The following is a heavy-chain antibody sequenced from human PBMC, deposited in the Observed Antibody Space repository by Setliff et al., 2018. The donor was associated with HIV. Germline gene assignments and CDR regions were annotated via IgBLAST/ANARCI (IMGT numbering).Heavy chain of an antibody. CDR2: IYPSDSDT. J-gene: IGHJ3*02. V-gene: IGHV5-51*01. Sequence: GESLKISCQGSGYTFTAYWIGWVRQMPGKGLEWMGIIYPSDSDTRYSPSFQGQVTISADKSISTAYLQWSSLKASDTAIYFCARASSPLIAFDIWGQGTMVTV. CDR1: GYTFTAYW. CDR3: ARASSPLIAFDI. D-gene: IGHD6-13*01.